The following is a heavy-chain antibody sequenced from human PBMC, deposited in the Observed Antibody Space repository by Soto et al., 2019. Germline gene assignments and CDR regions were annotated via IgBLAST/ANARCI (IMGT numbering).Heavy chain of an antibody. CDR3: AREGGYDILTGYRTYFDY. Sequence: GGSLRLSCAASGFTFSDYYMSWIRQAPGKGLEWVSYISSSSSYTNYADSVKGRFTISRDNAKNSLYLQMNSLRAEDTAVYYCAREGGYDILTGYRTYFDYWGQGTLVTVLL. D-gene: IGHD3-9*01. V-gene: IGHV3-11*06. CDR2: ISSSSSYT. CDR1: GFTFSDYY. J-gene: IGHJ4*02.